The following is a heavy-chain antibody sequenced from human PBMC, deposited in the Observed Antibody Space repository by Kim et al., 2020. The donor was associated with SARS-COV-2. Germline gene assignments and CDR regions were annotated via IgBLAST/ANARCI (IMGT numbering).Heavy chain of an antibody. Sequence: GGSLRLSCAASGFIFSSYTMKWVRQAPGKGLEWVSSISSSSTYIYYADSVKGRFTISRDNAKNSLYLQMNSLRAEDTAIYYCARDHVDIVTMGGYWGQGTLVTVSS. D-gene: IGHD5-12*01. CDR3: ARDHVDIVTMGGY. J-gene: IGHJ4*02. CDR2: ISSSSTYI. V-gene: IGHV3-21*01. CDR1: GFIFSSYT.